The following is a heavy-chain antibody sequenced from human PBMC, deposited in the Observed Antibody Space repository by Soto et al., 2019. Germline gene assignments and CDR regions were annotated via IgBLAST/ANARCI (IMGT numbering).Heavy chain of an antibody. J-gene: IGHJ4*02. CDR3: ATISGYDTSWDH. CDR1: GFTFSTAW. D-gene: IGHD5-12*01. CDR2: IKHKSDGGTI. V-gene: IGHV3-15*01. Sequence: EVQLVESGGGLVKPGESLRISCAASGFTFSTAWMTWVRQTPGKGLEWVGLIKHKSDGGTIHYAALVTGRFTISRDDSKDMLYLQMNSLRTEDTAVYYCATISGYDTSWDHWGQGTLVTVSS.